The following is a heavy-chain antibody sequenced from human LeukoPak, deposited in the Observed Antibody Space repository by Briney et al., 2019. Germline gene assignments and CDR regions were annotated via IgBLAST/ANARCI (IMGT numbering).Heavy chain of an antibody. J-gene: IGHJ4*02. CDR2: IIPIFGTA. Sequence: SVKVSCKASVGTFSSYAISWVRQAPGQGLEWMGGIIPIFGTANYAQKFQGRVTITADESTSTAYMEMSSLRSADTAVYYCARWETASAYFDYWGQGTLVTVSS. D-gene: IGHD1-26*01. CDR1: VGTFSSYA. CDR3: ARWETASAYFDY. V-gene: IGHV1-69*13.